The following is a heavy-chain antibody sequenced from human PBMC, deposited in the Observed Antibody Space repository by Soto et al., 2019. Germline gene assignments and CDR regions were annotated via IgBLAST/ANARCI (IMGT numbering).Heavy chain of an antibody. V-gene: IGHV3-33*01. J-gene: IGHJ4*02. CDR3: ARGDLVAGLDY. CDR2: IWYDGSNK. D-gene: IGHD6-19*01. CDR1: GFTFSSYG. Sequence: GGSLRLSCAASGFTFSSYGMHWVRQAPGRGLEWVAVIWYDGSNKYYADSVKGRFTISRDNSKNTLYLQMNSLRSEDTAVYYCARGDLVAGLDYWGQGTLVTVSS.